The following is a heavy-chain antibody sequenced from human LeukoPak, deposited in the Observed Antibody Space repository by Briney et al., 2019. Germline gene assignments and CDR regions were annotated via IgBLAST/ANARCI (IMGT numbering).Heavy chain of an antibody. CDR1: GGSINNYF. V-gene: IGHV4-59*01. CDR3: VRGDDYSSDPFDY. Sequence: SETLSLTCTVSGGSINNYFWSWIRKPPGKRLEWIGYVSDDGNTNYNPSLESRVTISIDTSKSQFSLKLASVTAADTAAYYCVRGDDYSSDPFDYWRQGSLVTVSS. J-gene: IGHJ4*02. CDR2: VSDDGNT. D-gene: IGHD4-11*01.